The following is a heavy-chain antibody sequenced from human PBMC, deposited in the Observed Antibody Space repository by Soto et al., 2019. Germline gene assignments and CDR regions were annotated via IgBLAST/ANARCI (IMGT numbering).Heavy chain of an antibody. J-gene: IGHJ4*02. Sequence: QVQLVQSGAEVKKPGASVKVSCKASGYTFTSYGISWVRQAPGQGLEWMGWISAYNGNTNYAQKLQGRVTMTTDTSTSTAYMELRSLRSDDTAVYYCARDMAYYDYIWASYRPANFDYWGQGTLVTVSS. CDR1: GYTFTSYG. CDR3: ARDMAYYDYIWASYRPANFDY. D-gene: IGHD3-16*02. CDR2: ISAYNGNT. V-gene: IGHV1-18*01.